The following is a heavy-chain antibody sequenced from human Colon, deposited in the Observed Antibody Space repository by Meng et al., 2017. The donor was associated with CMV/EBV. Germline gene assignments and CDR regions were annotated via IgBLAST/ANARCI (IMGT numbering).Heavy chain of an antibody. V-gene: IGHV1-69*10. Sequence: SVKVSCKASAGTFNNYAISWVRQAPGQGLEWMGGIIPMFDIANYAQKFQGRVTVTRDTSTSTVYMELSSLRSEDTAVYYCARDKSGGNFDWFSFPRGGDYGMDVWGQGTTVTVSS. CDR2: IIPMFDIA. J-gene: IGHJ6*02. CDR3: ARDKSGGNFDWFSFPRGGDYGMDV. D-gene: IGHD3-9*01. CDR1: AGTFNNYA.